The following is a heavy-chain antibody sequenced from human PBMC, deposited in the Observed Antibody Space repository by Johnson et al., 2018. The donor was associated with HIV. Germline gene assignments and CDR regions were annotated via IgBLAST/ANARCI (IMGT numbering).Heavy chain of an antibody. J-gene: IGHJ3*02. CDR2: ISSSGLTI. D-gene: IGHD3-22*01. Sequence: QVQLVESGGGLVKPGGSLRLSCAASGFTFSDCYMSWLRQAPGKGLEWVSYISSSGLTIYYADSVKGRFTISRDNAKNSLYLQMNRLRAEDTAVYYCARDRGQWLLGMSDAFDIWGQGTMVTVSS. CDR3: ARDRGQWLLGMSDAFDI. CDR1: GFTFSDCY. V-gene: IGHV3-11*04.